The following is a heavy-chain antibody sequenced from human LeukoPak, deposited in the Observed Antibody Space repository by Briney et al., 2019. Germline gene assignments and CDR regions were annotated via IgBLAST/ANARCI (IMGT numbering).Heavy chain of an antibody. CDR3: ARVSYGSGSYY. J-gene: IGHJ4*02. V-gene: IGHV4-59*01. D-gene: IGHD3-10*01. CDR1: GGSISSYY. CDR2: IYYSGST. Sequence: SGTLSLTCTVSGGSISSYYWSWIRQPPGKGLEWIGYIYYSGSTNYNPSLKSRVTISVDTSKNQFSLKLSSVTAADTAVYYCARVSYGSGSYYWGQGTLVTVSS.